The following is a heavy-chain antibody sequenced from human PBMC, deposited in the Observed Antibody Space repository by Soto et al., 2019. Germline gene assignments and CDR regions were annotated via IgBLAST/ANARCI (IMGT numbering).Heavy chain of an antibody. Sequence: QVQLQQWGAGLLKPSETLSLTCAVYGGSFSGYYWSWIRQPPGKGLEWIGEINHSGSTNYNPSLKSRVPISVDTSKNQFSLKLSSVTAADTAVYYCARSGYSYGYAYWGQGTLVTVSS. V-gene: IGHV4-34*01. CDR2: INHSGST. CDR1: GGSFSGYY. J-gene: IGHJ4*02. D-gene: IGHD5-18*01. CDR3: ARSGYSYGYAY.